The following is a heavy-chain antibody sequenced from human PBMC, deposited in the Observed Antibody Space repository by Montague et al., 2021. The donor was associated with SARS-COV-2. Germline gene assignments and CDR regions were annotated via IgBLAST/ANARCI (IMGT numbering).Heavy chain of an antibody. CDR3: ARGLDGYNWGY. Sequence: SETLSLTCAVYDGSFSDYSWTWIRQPPGKGLEWIGSMYYSGSTHYNPSLKSRVTVSVDTSNNQFFLKLSSVTAADTAVYYCARGLDGYNWGYWGQGTLVTVSS. CDR2: MYYSGST. V-gene: IGHV4-34*01. J-gene: IGHJ4*02. D-gene: IGHD5-24*01. CDR1: DGSFSDYS.